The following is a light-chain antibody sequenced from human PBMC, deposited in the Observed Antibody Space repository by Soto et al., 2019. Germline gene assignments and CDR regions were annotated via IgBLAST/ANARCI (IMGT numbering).Light chain of an antibody. CDR3: QQYNNWPPWT. J-gene: IGKJ1*01. V-gene: IGKV3-20*01. Sequence: EIVLTQSPGTLSLSPGERATLSCRASQSLSSGYLAWYQQKPGQAPRILIYAASSRATGIPDRFSGSGSGTDFSLTINRLEPEDSAVYYCQQYNNWPPWTFGQGTKVEIK. CDR1: QSLSSGY. CDR2: AAS.